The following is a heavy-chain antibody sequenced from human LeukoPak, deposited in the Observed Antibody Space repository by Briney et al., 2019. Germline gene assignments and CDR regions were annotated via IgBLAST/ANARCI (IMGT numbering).Heavy chain of an antibody. CDR2: IYTSGST. CDR1: GGSISSYY. D-gene: IGHD2-15*01. J-gene: IGHJ2*01. Sequence: PSETLSLTCTVSGGSISSYYWSWIRQPAGKGLEWIGRIYTSGSTNYNPSLKSRVTMSVDTSKNQFSPKLSSVTAADTAVYYCARDIRPGLLKWGYFDLWGRGTLVTVSS. CDR3: ARDIRPGLLKWGYFDL. V-gene: IGHV4-4*07.